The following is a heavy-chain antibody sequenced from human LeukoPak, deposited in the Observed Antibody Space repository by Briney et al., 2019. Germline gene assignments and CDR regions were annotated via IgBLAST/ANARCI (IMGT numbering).Heavy chain of an antibody. V-gene: IGHV3-74*01. CDR2: INSDGSSA. J-gene: IGHJ4*02. Sequence: GGPLRLSCAASGFTFSSFWMHWVRQAPGKGLVWVSRINSDGSSAGYADSVKGRFTISRDNAKNTLYLQMNSLRAEDTAVYYCASKLVVGATKSDYFDYWGQGTLVTVSP. CDR3: ASKLVVGATKSDYFDY. CDR1: GFTFSSFW. D-gene: IGHD1-26*01.